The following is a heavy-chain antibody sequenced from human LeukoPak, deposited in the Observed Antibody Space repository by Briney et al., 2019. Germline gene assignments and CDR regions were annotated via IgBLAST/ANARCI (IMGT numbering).Heavy chain of an antibody. Sequence: GGSLRLSCAASGFTFSSYWMHWVRQAPGEGLVWVSRINSDGSTTNYADSVKGRFTISRDNAKNTLYLQMNSLRAEDTAVYYCARARAYNYGYFDYWGQGTLVTVSS. CDR3: ARARAYNYGYFDY. CDR1: GFTFSSYW. V-gene: IGHV3-74*01. CDR2: INSDGSTT. D-gene: IGHD5-18*01. J-gene: IGHJ4*02.